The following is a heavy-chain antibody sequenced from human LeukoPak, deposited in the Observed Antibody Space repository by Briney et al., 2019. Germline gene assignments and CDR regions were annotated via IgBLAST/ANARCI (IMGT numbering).Heavy chain of an antibody. CDR2: TYYRSKWYN. J-gene: IGHJ6*03. CDR3: AREPTVSGNYYGYYYMDV. V-gene: IGHV6-1*01. Sequence: SQTLSLTCAISGDSVSSNSAAWNWIRQSPSRGLEWLGRTYYRSKWYNDYAVSVKSRITINPDTSKNQFSLQLNSVTPEDTAVYYCAREPTVSGNYYGYYYMDVWGKGTTVTVSS. CDR1: GDSVSSNSAA. D-gene: IGHD3-10*01.